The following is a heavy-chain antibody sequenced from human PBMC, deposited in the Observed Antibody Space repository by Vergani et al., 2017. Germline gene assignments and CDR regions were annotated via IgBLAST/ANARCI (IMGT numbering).Heavy chain of an antibody. D-gene: IGHD4-11*01. Sequence: QVQLQQWGGGLLKPSETLSLTCVVTGGSFTIYHWTWIRQSPGEGLEWVGDIDHTGRPDYNPSLKSRLTMSVDKFQNQFSLTLNPVTATDTALYFCARVNTETNGHLYYFYYMDVWGEGTAVTVS. CDR1: GGSFTIYH. J-gene: IGHJ6*03. CDR2: IDHTGRP. V-gene: IGHV4-34*01. CDR3: ARVNTETNGHLYYFYYMDV.